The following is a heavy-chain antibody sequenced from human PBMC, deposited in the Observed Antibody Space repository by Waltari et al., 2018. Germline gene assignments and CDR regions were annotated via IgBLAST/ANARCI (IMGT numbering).Heavy chain of an antibody. CDR1: GASITNSNSY. CDR3: AREWGVMVGTAGYYFDY. D-gene: IGHD2-15*01. J-gene: IGHJ4*02. Sequence: LQLQESGPGLVKPSETLSLTCSVSGASITNSNSYWSWIRQPPGKGLEWVSSISSGSSYIYYADSVKGRFTISRDNAKNSLYLQMNSLRAEDTAVYYCAREWGVMVGTAGYYFDYWGQGTLVTVSS. CDR2: ISSGSSYI. V-gene: IGHV3-21*01.